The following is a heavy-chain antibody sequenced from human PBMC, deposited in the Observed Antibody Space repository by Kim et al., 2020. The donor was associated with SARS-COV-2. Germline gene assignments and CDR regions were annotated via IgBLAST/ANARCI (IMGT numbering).Heavy chain of an antibody. CDR3: ARHGSGELPYHDAFDI. CDR2: IYYSGST. J-gene: IGHJ3*02. Sequence: SETLSLTCTVSGGSMSSSTYYWGWVRQPPGKGLEWIGSIYYSGSTYYNPSLKSRVTISVDTSKKQFSLKLSSVTAADTAVYYCARHGSGELPYHDAFDIWGQGTMVTVSS. V-gene: IGHV4-39*01. CDR1: GGSMSSSTYY. D-gene: IGHD1-26*01.